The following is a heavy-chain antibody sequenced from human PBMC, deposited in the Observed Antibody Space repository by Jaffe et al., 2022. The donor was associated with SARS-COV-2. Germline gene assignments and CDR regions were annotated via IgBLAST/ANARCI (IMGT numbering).Heavy chain of an antibody. CDR1: GFTFSSYA. CDR2: ISYDGSNK. CDR3: ATGYSNLYYYYGMDV. V-gene: IGHV3-30-3*01. Sequence: QVQLVESGGGVVQPGRSLRLSCAASGFTFSSYAMHWVRQAPGKGLEWVAVISYDGSNKYYADSVKGRFTISRDNSKNTLYLQMNSLRAEDTAVYYCATGYSNLYYYYGMDVWGQGTTVTVSS. D-gene: IGHD4-4*01. J-gene: IGHJ6*02.